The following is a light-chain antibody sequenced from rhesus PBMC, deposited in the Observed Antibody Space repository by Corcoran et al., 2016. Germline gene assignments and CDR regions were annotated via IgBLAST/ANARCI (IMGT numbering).Light chain of an antibody. Sequence: DIQMTQSPSSLSASVGDTVTITCRASQGISSWFAWYQQKPGKAPKLLIYKASSLKSGVPSRFSGSGSGTDFTLPISSLQSEDFATYYFKQFSSRPRTFGQRTKVEIK. CDR2: KAS. V-gene: IGKV1-22*01. CDR1: QGISSW. J-gene: IGKJ1*01. CDR3: KQFSSRPRT.